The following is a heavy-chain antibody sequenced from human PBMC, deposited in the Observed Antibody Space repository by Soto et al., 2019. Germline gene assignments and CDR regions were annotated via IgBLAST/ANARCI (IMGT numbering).Heavy chain of an antibody. Sequence: SSVKVSCKASGYTFTSYGISWVRQAPGRGLEWMGWISAYNGNTNYAQKLQGRVTITTDTSTSTAYMELSSLRSEDTAVYYCARAPGGYCSGGTCYRVYNWFDPWGQGTLVTVSS. CDR2: ISAYNGNT. V-gene: IGHV1-18*01. D-gene: IGHD2-15*01. CDR3: ARAPGGYCSGGTCYRVYNWFDP. J-gene: IGHJ5*02. CDR1: GYTFTSYG.